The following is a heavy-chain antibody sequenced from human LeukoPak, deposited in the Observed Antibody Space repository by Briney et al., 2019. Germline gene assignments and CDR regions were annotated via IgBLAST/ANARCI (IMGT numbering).Heavy chain of an antibody. V-gene: IGHV3-30*04. Sequence: GRSLRLSCAASGFTFSSYAMHWVRQAPGKGLEWVAVISYDGSNKYYADSVKGRFTISRDNSKNTRYLQMNSLRAEDTAVYYCARDRGYSGYDFGFDYWGQGTLVTVSS. J-gene: IGHJ4*02. CDR3: ARDRGYSGYDFGFDY. D-gene: IGHD5-12*01. CDR1: GFTFSSYA. CDR2: ISYDGSNK.